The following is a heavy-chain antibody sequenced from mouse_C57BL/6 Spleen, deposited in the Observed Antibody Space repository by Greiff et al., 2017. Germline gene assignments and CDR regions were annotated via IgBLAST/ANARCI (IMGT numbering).Heavy chain of an antibody. CDR1: GFTFSSYA. D-gene: IGHD2-3*01. V-gene: IGHV5-4*01. CDR3: ARGLGDGFYAMDY. Sequence: EVQVVESGGGLVKPGGSLKLSCAASGFTFSSYAMSWVRQTPDKRLEWVATISDGGSYTDYPDNVKGRFTISRDNAKNNLYLQLSHLKSEDTAMYYCARGLGDGFYAMDYWGQGTSVTVSS. CDR2: ISDGGSYT. J-gene: IGHJ4*01.